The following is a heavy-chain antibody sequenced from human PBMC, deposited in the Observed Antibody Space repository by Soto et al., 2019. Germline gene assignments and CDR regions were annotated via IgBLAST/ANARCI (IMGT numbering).Heavy chain of an antibody. D-gene: IGHD3-22*01. CDR1: VFSIIVSG. V-gene: IGHV4-59*01. CDR3: AKSHYDSSGSYILDK. J-gene: IGHJ4*02. Sequence: AATXSLTCTFSVFSIIVSGLIGFRHSPGKGLEWIGYFCYTGSTNYNPSLKRRVTISVDSSKTQCSLKLTSVTAADTAVHYCAKSHYDSSGSYILDKWGQGTLVTVSS. CDR2: FCYTGST.